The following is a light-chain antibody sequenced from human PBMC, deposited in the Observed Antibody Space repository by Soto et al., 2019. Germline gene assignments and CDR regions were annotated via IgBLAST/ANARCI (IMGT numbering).Light chain of an antibody. V-gene: IGKV1-39*01. CDR1: QRIAGY. Sequence: DIQMTQSPSSLSASVGDRVTITCRASQRIAGYLSWYQQRPGKAPKFLIYSASSLQRGVPSRFSGSGSGTDFSLTINGLQPEDFPTYFCQQSFSVPITFGQGTRLEIK. CDR3: QQSFSVPIT. J-gene: IGKJ5*01. CDR2: SAS.